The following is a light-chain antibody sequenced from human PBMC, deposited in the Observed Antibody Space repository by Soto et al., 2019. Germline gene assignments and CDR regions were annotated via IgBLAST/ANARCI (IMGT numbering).Light chain of an antibody. CDR1: QSISSY. J-gene: IGKJ3*01. V-gene: IGKV1-39*01. CDR3: QQANSFPFT. CDR2: AAS. Sequence: DIQMTQSPSSLSASVGDRVTITCRASQSISSYLNWYQQKPRKAPKLLIYAASSLQSGVPSRFSGSGSGTDFTLTISSLQPEDFATYYCQQANSFPFTFGPGTKVDIK.